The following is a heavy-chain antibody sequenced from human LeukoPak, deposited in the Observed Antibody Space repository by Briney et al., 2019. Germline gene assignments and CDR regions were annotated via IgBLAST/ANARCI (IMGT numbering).Heavy chain of an antibody. D-gene: IGHD2-2*01. J-gene: IGHJ5*02. CDR3: ARVGGIINVVVPAASRWFDP. CDR1: GFTFSSYG. V-gene: IGHV3-30*03. CDR2: ISYDGSNE. Sequence: GGSLRLSCAASGFTFSSYGMHWVRQAPGKGLEWVAVISYDGSNEYYADSVKGRFTISRDNSKNTLYLQMNSLRAEDTAVYYCARVGGIINVVVPAASRWFDPWGQGTLVTVSS.